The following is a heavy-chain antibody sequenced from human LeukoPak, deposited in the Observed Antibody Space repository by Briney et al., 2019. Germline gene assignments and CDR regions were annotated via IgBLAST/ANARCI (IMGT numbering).Heavy chain of an antibody. CDR1: GFTFSSYA. CDR3: AKRGIDYYDSSGPDY. V-gene: IGHV3-23*01. CDR2: ISGSGRTT. Sequence: SGGSLRLSCTASGFTFSSYAMSWVRQAPGKGLEWVSAISGSGRTTYYVDSVKGRFTISRDNSKNMLYLQMNNLRAGDTAVYYCAKRGIDYYDSSGPDYWGQGTLVTVSS. J-gene: IGHJ4*02. D-gene: IGHD3-22*01.